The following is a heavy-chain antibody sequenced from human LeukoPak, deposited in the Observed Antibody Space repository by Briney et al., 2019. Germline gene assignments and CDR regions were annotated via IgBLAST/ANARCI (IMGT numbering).Heavy chain of an antibody. CDR2: INPNSGGT. V-gene: IGHV1-2*02. J-gene: IGHJ4*02. Sequence: ASVKVSCKASGYTFTGYYMHWVRQAPGQGLEWMGWINPNSGGTNYAQKFQGRVTMTRDTSISTAYMELSRLRSDDTAFYYCARAHNWNGVAIDYWGQGPLVTVSS. D-gene: IGHD1-20*01. CDR3: ARAHNWNGVAIDY. CDR1: GYTFTGYY.